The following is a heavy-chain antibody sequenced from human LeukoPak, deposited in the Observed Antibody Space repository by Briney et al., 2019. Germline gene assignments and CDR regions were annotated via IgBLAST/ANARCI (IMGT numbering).Heavy chain of an antibody. CDR1: GGSFSGYY. CDR3: ARGGSDSSGWYPYYYYGMDV. D-gene: IGHD6-19*01. J-gene: IGHJ6*02. CDR2: INHSGST. Sequence: PSETLSLTCAVYGGSFSGYYWSWIRQPPGKGLEWIGEINHSGSTNYNPSLKSRVTMSVDTSKNQFSLKLSSVTAADTAVYYCARGGSDSSGWYPYYYYGMDVWGQGTTVTVSS. V-gene: IGHV4-34*01.